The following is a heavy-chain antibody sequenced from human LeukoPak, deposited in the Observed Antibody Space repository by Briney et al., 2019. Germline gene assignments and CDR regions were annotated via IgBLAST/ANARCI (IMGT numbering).Heavy chain of an antibody. CDR1: GFTFSSYA. J-gene: IGHJ4*02. Sequence: GGSLRLSCAASGFTFSSYAMSGVRQAPGKGLEWVSGFSGGGGSPDYADSVKGRFTISRDNSKNTLYLQTNSLRAEATAIYYCAKGKVVPATIYDYWGQGTLVTVSS. V-gene: IGHV3-23*01. CDR3: AKGKVVPATIYDY. CDR2: FSGGGGSP. D-gene: IGHD2-2*02.